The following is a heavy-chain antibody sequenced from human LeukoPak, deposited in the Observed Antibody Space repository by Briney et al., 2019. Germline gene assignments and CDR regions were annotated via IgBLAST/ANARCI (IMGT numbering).Heavy chain of an antibody. CDR3: ARGNRRGSSVWYNY. D-gene: IGHD6-19*01. J-gene: IGHJ4*02. Sequence: PSETLSLTCTVSGVSISSSSDYWGWIRQPPGKGLEWIGSIYSSGSTYYNPSLKSRVTISVDTSNNQFSLKLSSVTAADTAVYYCARGNRRGSSVWYNYWGQGTLVTVSS. V-gene: IGHV4-39*07. CDR2: IYSSGST. CDR1: GVSISSSSDY.